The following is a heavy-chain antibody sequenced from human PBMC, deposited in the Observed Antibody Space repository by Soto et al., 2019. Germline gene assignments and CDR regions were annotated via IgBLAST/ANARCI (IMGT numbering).Heavy chain of an antibody. Sequence: SETLSLTCTVSGGSISSYYWSWIRQTPGKGLEWIGYIYYSGSTNYNPSLKSRVTISVDTSKNQFSLKLSSVTAADTAVYYCARSGYSYGPNPLLYWGQGTLVTVS. CDR1: GGSISSYY. D-gene: IGHD5-18*01. CDR2: IYYSGST. CDR3: ARSGYSYGPNPLLY. V-gene: IGHV4-59*12. J-gene: IGHJ4*02.